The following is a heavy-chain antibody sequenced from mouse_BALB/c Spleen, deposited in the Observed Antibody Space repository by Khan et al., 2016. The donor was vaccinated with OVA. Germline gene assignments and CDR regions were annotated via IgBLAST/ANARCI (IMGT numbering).Heavy chain of an antibody. CDR3: ARSNYGTFAD. CDR2: TSSGGDNT. V-gene: IGHV5-9*03. CDR1: GFTFSSFS. Sequence: EVELVESGGGSVKPGGSLKPSCAASGFTFSSFSMSWVRQTPEKRPEWVATTSSGGDNTFYSDSVKGRFTISRDKAKNNLSLQRSRLRSEDTAIYYCARSNYGTFADWAQATLVTVSA. D-gene: IGHD2-1*01. J-gene: IGHJ3*01.